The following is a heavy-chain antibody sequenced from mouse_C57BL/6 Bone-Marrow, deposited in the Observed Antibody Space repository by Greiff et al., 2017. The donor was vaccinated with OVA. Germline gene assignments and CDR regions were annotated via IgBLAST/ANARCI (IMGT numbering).Heavy chain of an antibody. CDR1: GYSFTGYY. J-gene: IGHJ3*01. CDR2: INPSTGGT. D-gene: IGHD1-1*01. Sequence: EVQLQQSGPELVKPGASVKISCKASGYSFTGYYMNWVKQSPEKSLEWIGEINPSTGGTTYNQKFKAKATLTVDKSSSTAYMQLKRLTSEDSAVYYCARGRAYYYGSSYVRFAYWGQGTLVTVSA. CDR3: ARGRAYYYGSSYVRFAY. V-gene: IGHV1-42*01.